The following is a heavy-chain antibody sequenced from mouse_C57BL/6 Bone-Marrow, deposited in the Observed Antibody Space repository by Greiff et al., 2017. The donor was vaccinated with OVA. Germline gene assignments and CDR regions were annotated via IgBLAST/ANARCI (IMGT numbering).Heavy chain of an antibody. Sequence: VKLVESGPELVKPGASVKISCKASGYTFTDYYINWVKQRPGQGLEWIGWIFPGSGSTYYNEKFKGKATLTVDKSSSTAYMLLSSLTSEDSAVYFCARDPYYYGSGYYAMDYWGQGTSVTVSS. CDR2: IFPGSGST. J-gene: IGHJ4*01. V-gene: IGHV1-75*01. CDR3: ARDPYYYGSGYYAMDY. D-gene: IGHD1-1*01. CDR1: GYTFTDYY.